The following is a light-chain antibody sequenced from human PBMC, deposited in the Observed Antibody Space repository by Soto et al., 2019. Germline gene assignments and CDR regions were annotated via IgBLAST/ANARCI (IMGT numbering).Light chain of an antibody. CDR3: SSYTSSSTLYV. CDR2: EVT. CDR1: SSDIGGYNY. V-gene: IGLV2-14*01. J-gene: IGLJ1*01. Sequence: QSALTQPASVSGSPGQSITVSCTGTSSDIGGYNYVSWYQQHPGKAPKLMVYEVTNRPSGVSDRFSGSKSGNTASLTISGLQADDEGHYYCSSYTSSSTLYVFGTGTKLTVL.